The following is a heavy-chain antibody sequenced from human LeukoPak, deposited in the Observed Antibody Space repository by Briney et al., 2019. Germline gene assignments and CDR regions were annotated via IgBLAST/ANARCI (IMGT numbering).Heavy chain of an antibody. CDR1: GFTFSSYA. CDR3: AKGALDFWRGYKQYRGRTSFDY. V-gene: IGHV3-23*01. CDR2: ITGRGGSK. J-gene: IGHJ4*02. D-gene: IGHD3-3*01. Sequence: GGSLRLSCAAAGFTFSSYAMSWVSQAPGKGLEWVSVITGRGGSKYYADSVKGRFTISGDNSKNTLHLQMNSLRTEDTAVYYFAKGALDFWRGYKQYRGRTSFDYWGQGTLATVSS.